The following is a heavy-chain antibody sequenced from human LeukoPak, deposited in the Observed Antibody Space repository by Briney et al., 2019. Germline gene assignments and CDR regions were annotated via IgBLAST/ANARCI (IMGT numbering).Heavy chain of an antibody. Sequence: SQTLSVTCAISGDSVSSSITTWNWIRQSPSRGLEWLGRTYYRSKWYNDYAVSVKSRITINADTSKNQFSLQLNSVTPEDTAVYYCVRNGATTYYFDYWGQGTLVTVSS. CDR3: VRNGATTYYFDY. CDR1: GDSVSSSITT. V-gene: IGHV6-1*01. D-gene: IGHD1-14*01. J-gene: IGHJ4*02. CDR2: TYYRSKWYN.